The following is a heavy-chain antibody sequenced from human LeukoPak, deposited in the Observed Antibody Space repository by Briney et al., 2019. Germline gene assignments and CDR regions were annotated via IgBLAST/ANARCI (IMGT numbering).Heavy chain of an antibody. Sequence: SETLSLTCTVSGGSISSGGYYWSWIRQPPGKGLEWIGYIYYSGSTNYNPSLKSRVTISVDTSKNQFSLKLSSVTAADTAVYYCARVGDCSSTSCYPFDYWGQGTLVTVSS. CDR3: ARVGDCSSTSCYPFDY. J-gene: IGHJ4*02. CDR1: GGSISSGGYY. D-gene: IGHD2-2*01. V-gene: IGHV4-61*08. CDR2: IYYSGST.